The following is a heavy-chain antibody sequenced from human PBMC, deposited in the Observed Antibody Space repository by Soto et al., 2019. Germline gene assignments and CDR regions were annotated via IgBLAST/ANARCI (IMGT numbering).Heavy chain of an antibody. CDR3: ARGRWVGLAATLDS. Sequence: QEHLVESGGGVAQRGGSLRLSCEASGFSFSSYAMHWVRQAPGKGLEWVAVISDAGGEVHYADSVKDRFTISRDNAKDTLFLQMDGLRGDDTAVFYCARGRWVGLAATLDSWGQGTLVTVSS. D-gene: IGHD2-15*01. J-gene: IGHJ4*02. CDR2: ISDAGGEV. V-gene: IGHV3-33*05. CDR1: GFSFSSYA.